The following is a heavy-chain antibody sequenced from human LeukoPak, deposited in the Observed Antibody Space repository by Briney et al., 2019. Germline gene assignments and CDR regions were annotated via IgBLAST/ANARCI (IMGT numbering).Heavy chain of an antibody. D-gene: IGHD3-10*01. CDR1: GYTFTSYY. CDR2: INPSGGST. Sequence: ASVKVSCKASGYTFTSYYMHWVRQAPGQGLEWMGIINPSGGSTSYAQKFQGRVTMTRDMSTSTDYMELSSLRSEDTAVYYCARHGSITMVRGRLRYYYMDVWGKGTTVTISS. V-gene: IGHV1-46*01. CDR3: ARHGSITMVRGRLRYYYMDV. J-gene: IGHJ6*03.